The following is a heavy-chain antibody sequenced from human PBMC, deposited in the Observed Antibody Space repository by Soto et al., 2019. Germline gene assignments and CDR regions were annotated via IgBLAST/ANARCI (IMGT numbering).Heavy chain of an antibody. CDR3: ARESVDGYYGIKAFDY. J-gene: IGHJ4*02. D-gene: IGHD1-26*01. CDR1: GYTFTSYA. V-gene: IGHV1-3*01. CDR2: INAGNGNT. Sequence: ASVKVSCKASGYTFTSYAMHWVRQAPGQRLEWMGWINAGNGNTKYSQKFQGRVTITRDTSASTAYMELSSLRSEDTAVYYCARESVDGYYGIKAFDYWGQGTLVTVSS.